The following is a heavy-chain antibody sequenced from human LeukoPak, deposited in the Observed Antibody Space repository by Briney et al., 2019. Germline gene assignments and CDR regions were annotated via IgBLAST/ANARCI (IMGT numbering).Heavy chain of an antibody. Sequence: ASVKVSCKASGYTFTSYGISWVRQAPGQGLEWMGWISAYNGNTNYAQRLQGRVTMTTDTSTSTAYMELRRLRSDDTAVYYCTRARQLWYVDYWGQGTLVTVSS. CDR1: GYTFTSYG. D-gene: IGHD5-18*01. CDR3: TRARQLWYVDY. J-gene: IGHJ4*02. V-gene: IGHV1-18*01. CDR2: ISAYNGNT.